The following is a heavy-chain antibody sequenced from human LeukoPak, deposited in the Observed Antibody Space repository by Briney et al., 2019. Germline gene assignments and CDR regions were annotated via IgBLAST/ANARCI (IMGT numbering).Heavy chain of an antibody. CDR3: ARVPPIPPHDSRQVLFDY. V-gene: IGHV4-59*01. Sequence: PGETLAHTCNVYGDALSRYLGSWIRQPPGKELEWIGYIYNSGRTNYNPSLKGRVTISVDTTKNRFSLTLTSATAADTAVYYCARVPPIPPHDSRQVLFDYWGQGTLVTVSP. CDR2: IYNSGRT. J-gene: IGHJ4*02. CDR1: GDALSRYL. D-gene: IGHD3-22*01.